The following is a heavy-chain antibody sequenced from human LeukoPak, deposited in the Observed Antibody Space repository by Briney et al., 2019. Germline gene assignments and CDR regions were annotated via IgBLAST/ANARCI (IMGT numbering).Heavy chain of an antibody. J-gene: IGHJ5*02. CDR1: GGSFSGYY. CDR3: ARGPKGWFDP. CDR2: INHSGST. Sequence: SETLSLTCAVYGGSFSGYYWSWIRQPPGKGLEWIGEINHSGSTNYNPSLKSRVTISVDTSKNQFSLKLSSVTAADTAVYYCARGPKGWFDPWGQGTLVTVSS. V-gene: IGHV4-34*01.